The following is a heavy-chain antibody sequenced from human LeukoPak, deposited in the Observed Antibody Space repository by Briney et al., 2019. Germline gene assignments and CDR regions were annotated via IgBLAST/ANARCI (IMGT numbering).Heavy chain of an antibody. J-gene: IGHJ6*02. D-gene: IGHD2-15*01. CDR3: SGGSIYYYYGMDV. V-gene: IGHV3-21*01. CDR2: ISSSSSYI. Sequence: GGSLRLSCAAYGFTLSSYSMNCVSLDPGKGMKWVLSISSSSSYIYYADSVKGRFTISRDNAKNSLYLQMNSLRAEDTAVYLCSGGSIYYYYGMDVWGQGTTVTVSS. CDR1: GFTLSSYS.